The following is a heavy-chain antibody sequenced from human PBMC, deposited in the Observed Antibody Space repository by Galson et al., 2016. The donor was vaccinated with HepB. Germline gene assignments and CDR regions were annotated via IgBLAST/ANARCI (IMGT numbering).Heavy chain of an antibody. J-gene: IGHJ6*02. CDR2: ISYDGSQR. D-gene: IGHD2-2*01. Sequence: SLRLSCAASRLSFSDYTLHWVRQAPGKGLEWVAVISYDGSQRHYADSVKGRFTISRDDSKNTLYLQMNSLRPEDTAVYYCARGLGCISTSCYYRYYYGLDVWGQGTTVTVSS. V-gene: IGHV3-30-3*01. CDR3: ARGLGCISTSCYYRYYYGLDV. CDR1: RLSFSDYT.